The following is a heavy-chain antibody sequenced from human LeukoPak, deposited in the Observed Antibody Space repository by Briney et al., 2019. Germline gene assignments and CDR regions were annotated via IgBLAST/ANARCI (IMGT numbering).Heavy chain of an antibody. V-gene: IGHV4-61*02. CDR3: ARDRVRYCSSTSCYTDWFDP. D-gene: IGHD2-2*02. CDR1: GGSISRGCYS. J-gene: IGHJ5*02. CDR2: TYTSEST. Sequence: SETLSLTSDVSGGSISRGCYSWSWIRQPPGKGLEWIGRTYTSESTNYNPSLKSRVTISVDTSKNQFSLKLSSVTAADTAVYYCARDRVRYCSSTSCYTDWFDPWGQGTLVTVSS.